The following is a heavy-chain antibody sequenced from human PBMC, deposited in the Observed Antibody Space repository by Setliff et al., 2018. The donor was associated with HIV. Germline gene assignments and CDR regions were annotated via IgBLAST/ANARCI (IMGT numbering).Heavy chain of an antibody. Sequence: LSLTCGVSGVSISSRNWWSWVRQAPGKGLEWIGEIYQNGIANYNRSLKSRVTMSLDKSKNEVSLKLSSLTAADTAVYYCARGGDYYDSSGARAGFDFWGQGTMVTVSS. D-gene: IGHD3-22*01. CDR1: GVSISSRNW. V-gene: IGHV4-4*02. CDR3: ARGGDYYDSSGARAGFDF. J-gene: IGHJ3*01. CDR2: IYQNGIA.